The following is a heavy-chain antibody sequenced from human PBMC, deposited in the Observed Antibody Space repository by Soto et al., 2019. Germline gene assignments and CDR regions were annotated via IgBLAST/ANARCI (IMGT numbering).Heavy chain of an antibody. CDR3: AIGPTIFGVGVDALDI. D-gene: IGHD3-3*01. Sequence: EVQMLESGGGLVQPGGSLRLSCAASGFTLSSYALSWVRQAPGKGLEWVSGISGSGDFTFDADSVRGRFTIPRDNSMNTLYLQMNSLRVEDTALYYCAIGPTIFGVGVDALDIWGQGTMATVSS. J-gene: IGHJ3*02. CDR2: ISGSGDFT. CDR1: GFTLSSYA. V-gene: IGHV3-23*01.